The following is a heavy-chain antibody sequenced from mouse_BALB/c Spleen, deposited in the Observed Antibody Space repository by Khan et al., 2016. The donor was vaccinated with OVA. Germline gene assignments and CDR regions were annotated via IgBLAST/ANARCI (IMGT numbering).Heavy chain of an antibody. CDR2: INPTSGYT. CDR3: TRDRIDY. CDR1: GYTFTTYW. Sequence: QMQLEESGAELAKPGASVKMSCKASGYTFTTYWMHWVKQRPGQGLEWIGYINPTSGYTDYNEKFKDRATLSADKSSSTAYMQLSSLTSEDSAVYYCTRDRIDYWGQGTTLTASS. J-gene: IGHJ2*01. V-gene: IGHV1-7*01.